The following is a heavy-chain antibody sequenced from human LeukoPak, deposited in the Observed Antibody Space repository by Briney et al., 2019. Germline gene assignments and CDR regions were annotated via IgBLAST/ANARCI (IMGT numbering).Heavy chain of an antibody. CDR2: VDHTGST. D-gene: IGHD1-1*01. CDR3: ARGRVSSSTWYSTYYYYFYMDV. V-gene: IGHV4-59*01. Sequence: SETLSLTCGVSGGSLSFYYWTWIRQPPGKGLEWIGYVDHTGSTNFNPSLNGRVSISRDTTKNLFPLRLRSVTAADTAVYFCARGRVSSSTWYSTYYYYFYMDVWGKGTTVAVSS. CDR1: GGSLSFYY. J-gene: IGHJ6*03.